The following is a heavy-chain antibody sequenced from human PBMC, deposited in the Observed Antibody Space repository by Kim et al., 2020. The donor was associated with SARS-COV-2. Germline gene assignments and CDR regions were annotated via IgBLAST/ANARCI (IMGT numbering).Heavy chain of an antibody. CDR1: GGTFSSYA. Sequence: SVKVSCKASGGTFSSYAISWVRQAPGQGLEWMGGIIPIFGTANYAQKFQGRVTITADESTSTAYMELSSLRSEDTGVYYCARFKDLEYYYGMDVWGQGTTVTVSS. CDR2: IIPIFGTA. J-gene: IGHJ6*02. V-gene: IGHV1-69*13. D-gene: IGHD1-1*01. CDR3: ARFKDLEYYYGMDV.